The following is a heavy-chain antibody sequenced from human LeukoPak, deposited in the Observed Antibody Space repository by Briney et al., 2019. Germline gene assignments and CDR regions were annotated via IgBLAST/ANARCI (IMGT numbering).Heavy chain of an antibody. CDR3: ARGLVGYCSSTSCSHRPSLSMDV. V-gene: IGHV4-34*01. Sequence: SETLSLTCAVYGGSFSGYYWSWIRQPPGKGLEWFGEIKHSGSTNYNPSLKSRVTISVDTSKNQFSLKLSSVTAADTAVYYCARGLVGYCSSTSCSHRPSLSMDVWGKGTTVTVSS. CDR2: IKHSGST. CDR1: GGSFSGYY. J-gene: IGHJ6*03. D-gene: IGHD2-2*01.